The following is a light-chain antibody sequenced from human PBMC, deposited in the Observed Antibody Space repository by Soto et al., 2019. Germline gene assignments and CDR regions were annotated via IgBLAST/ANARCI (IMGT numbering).Light chain of an antibody. CDR3: SSYAGSNTYV. CDR2: EFS. CDR1: SSDVGGYNY. Sequence: QSVLTQPPSASGSPGQSVTISCTGTSSDVGGYNYVSWYQQHPGKAPKLMIYEFSKRPSGVPDRFSGSKSGNTASLTVSGLQAEEEADYYCSSYAGSNTYVFGTGTKVTVL. V-gene: IGLV2-8*01. J-gene: IGLJ1*01.